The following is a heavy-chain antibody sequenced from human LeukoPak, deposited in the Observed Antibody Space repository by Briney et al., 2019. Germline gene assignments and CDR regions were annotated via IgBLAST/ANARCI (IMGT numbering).Heavy chain of an antibody. CDR2: IYYSGST. J-gene: IGHJ3*02. Sequence: ETLSLTCTVSGGSISSYYWSWIRQPPGKGLEWIGYIYYSGSTNYNPSLKSRVTISVDTSKNQFSLKLSSVTAADTAVYYCARQILTIFGVVDYAFDIWGQGTMVTVSS. V-gene: IGHV4-59*01. CDR1: GGSISSYY. CDR3: ARQILTIFGVVDYAFDI. D-gene: IGHD3-3*01.